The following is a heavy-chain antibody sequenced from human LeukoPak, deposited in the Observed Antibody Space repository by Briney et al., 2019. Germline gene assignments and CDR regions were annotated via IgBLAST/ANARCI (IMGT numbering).Heavy chain of an antibody. CDR1: GFTFDDFG. D-gene: IGHD2-15*01. J-gene: IGHJ3*02. CDR2: INWNGGST. Sequence: GGSLRLSCAASGFTFDDFGVSWVRLAPGKGLERVSGINWNGGSTGYADSVKGRFTISRDNAKTSLYLQMNSLRAGDTAFYYCARGAPTYCIAGTCHSGDPFDIWGQGTMVTVSS. V-gene: IGHV3-20*04. CDR3: ARGAPTYCIAGTCHSGDPFDI.